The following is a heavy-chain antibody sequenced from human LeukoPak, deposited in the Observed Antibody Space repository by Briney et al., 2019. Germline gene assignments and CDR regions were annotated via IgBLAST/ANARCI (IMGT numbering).Heavy chain of an antibody. J-gene: IGHJ5*02. V-gene: IGHV4-34*01. Sequence: SSETLSLTCAVYGASFSGYYWSWIRQPPGKGLEWIGEINHSGSTNYNPSLKSRVTISVDTSKNQFSLKLSSVTAADTAVYYCARGRQLVRHWFDPWGQGTLVTVSS. CDR2: INHSGST. CDR3: ARGRQLVRHWFDP. CDR1: GASFSGYY. D-gene: IGHD6-13*01.